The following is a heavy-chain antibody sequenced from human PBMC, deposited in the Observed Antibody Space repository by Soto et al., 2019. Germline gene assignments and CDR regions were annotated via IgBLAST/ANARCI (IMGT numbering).Heavy chain of an antibody. V-gene: IGHV4-30-4*01. CDR1: GGSVSSGDYY. D-gene: IGHD2-21*02. Sequence: LSLTCTVSGGSVSSGDYYWSWIRQPPGKGLEWIGYIYYSGSTYYNPSLKSRVTISVDTSKNQFSLKLSSVTAADTAVYYCARFGDYSSYFDYWGPGTLVTVSS. CDR3: ARFGDYSSYFDY. CDR2: IYYSGST. J-gene: IGHJ4*02.